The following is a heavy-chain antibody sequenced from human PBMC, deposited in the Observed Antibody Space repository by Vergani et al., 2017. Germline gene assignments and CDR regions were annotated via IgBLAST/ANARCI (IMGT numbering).Heavy chain of an antibody. CDR1: GYTFTGYY. CDR3: ARVVFDCTNGVCPLDY. J-gene: IGHJ4*02. CDR2: MNPSGYIT. D-gene: IGHD2-8*01. V-gene: IGHV1-46*01. Sequence: QVQLVQSGAEVKKPGASVKVSCKASGYTFTGYYMQWVRQAPGQGLEWMGIMNPSGYITNSAQMFQGRVTMTRDTSTSTVYMELSSLRSEDTAVYYCARVVFDCTNGVCPLDYWGQGTLVTVSS.